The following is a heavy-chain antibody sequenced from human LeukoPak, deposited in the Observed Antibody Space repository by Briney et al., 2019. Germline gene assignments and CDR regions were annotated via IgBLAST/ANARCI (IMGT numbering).Heavy chain of an antibody. J-gene: IGHJ4*02. D-gene: IGHD3-10*01. V-gene: IGHV3-30*02. CDR1: GFTFRNYG. Sequence: GGSLRLSCAASGFTFRNYGMDWVRQAPGKGLEWVAFIRYDGSNTYYADSVKGRFTISRDNSKNTLYLQMNSLRADDTAVYYCAKESRDNYYASGSYYTYWGQGTLVTVSS. CDR3: AKESRDNYYASGSYYTY. CDR2: IRYDGSNT.